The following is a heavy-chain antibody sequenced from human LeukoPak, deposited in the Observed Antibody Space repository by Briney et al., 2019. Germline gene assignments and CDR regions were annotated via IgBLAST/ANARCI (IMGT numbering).Heavy chain of an antibody. Sequence: PSETLSLTCTVSGGSISSSSYYWGWIRQPPGKGLEWIGSIYYSGSTYYNPSLKSRVTMSVDTSKNQFSLKLTFVTAADTAVYYCARARGGYSYYYYMDVWGKGTTVTVSS. CDR1: GGSISSSSYY. V-gene: IGHV4-39*07. CDR2: IYYSGST. CDR3: ARARGGYSYYYYMDV. D-gene: IGHD3-10*01. J-gene: IGHJ6*03.